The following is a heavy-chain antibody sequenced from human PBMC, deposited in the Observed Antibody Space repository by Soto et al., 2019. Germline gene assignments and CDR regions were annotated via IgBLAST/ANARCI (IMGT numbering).Heavy chain of an antibody. CDR1: GGSVSSGSYC. D-gene: IGHD1-7*01. J-gene: IGHJ5*02. Sequence: PSETLSLTCTVSGGSVSSGSYCWSWIRQPPGKGLEWIVYIYYSGSTNYNPSLTSGVTISVDTSKNQFSLKLSSVTAADTAVYYCASLISGTTSFWFDPWGQGTLVTVSS. CDR3: ASLISGTTSFWFDP. CDR2: IYYSGST. V-gene: IGHV4-61*01.